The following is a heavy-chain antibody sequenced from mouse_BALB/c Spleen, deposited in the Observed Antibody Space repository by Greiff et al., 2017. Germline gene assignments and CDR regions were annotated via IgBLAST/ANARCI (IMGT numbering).Heavy chain of an antibody. CDR2: ISYSGST. CDR1: GYSITSDYA. J-gene: IGHJ3*01. D-gene: IGHD4-1*01. CDR3: AREEDWDRFAY. Sequence: VQLKESGPGLVKPSQSLSLTCTVTGYSITSDYAWNWIRQFPGNKLEWMGYISYSGSTSYNPSLKSRISITRDTSKNQFFLQLNSVTTEDTATYYCAREEDWDRFAYWGQGTLVTVSA. V-gene: IGHV3-2*02.